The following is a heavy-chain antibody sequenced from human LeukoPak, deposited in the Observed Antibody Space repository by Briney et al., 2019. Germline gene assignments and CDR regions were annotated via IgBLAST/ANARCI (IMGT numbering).Heavy chain of an antibody. Sequence: ASVNVSCKASGGTFSRYAISWVRQAPGQGLEWMGGIIPMFGIANYAQKFQGRVTITADKSTSTAYMELSSLRSEDTAVYYCARDRPYTGGWRGFDYWGQGTLVTVSS. V-gene: IGHV1-69*10. D-gene: IGHD6-19*01. CDR2: IIPMFGIA. CDR1: GGTFSRYA. CDR3: ARDRPYTGGWRGFDY. J-gene: IGHJ4*02.